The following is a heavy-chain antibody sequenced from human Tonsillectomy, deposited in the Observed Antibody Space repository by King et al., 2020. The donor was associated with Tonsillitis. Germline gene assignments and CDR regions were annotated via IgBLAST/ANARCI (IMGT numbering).Heavy chain of an antibody. CDR1: GFTVSSNY. Sequence: VQLVESGGGLIQPGGSLRLSCAASGFTVSSNYMSWVRQAPGKGLEWVSVIYSGGSTYYADSVKGRFTISRDNSKNTLYLQIKSLRAEDTAVYYCARGLIDYGDYKAYFDYWGQGTLVTVSS. CDR3: ARGLIDYGDYKAYFDY. J-gene: IGHJ4*02. D-gene: IGHD4-17*01. CDR2: IYSGGST. V-gene: IGHV3-53*01.